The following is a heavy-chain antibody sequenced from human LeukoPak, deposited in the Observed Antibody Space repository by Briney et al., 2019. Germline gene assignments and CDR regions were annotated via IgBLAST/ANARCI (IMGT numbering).Heavy chain of an antibody. CDR1: GFTFSSYS. CDR3: ARGTGYGDY. Sequence: PGGSLRLSCAASGFTFSSYSMNWVRQAPGKGLEWVSSISSSSSYMYYADSVKGRFTISRDNAKNSLYLQMNSLRAEDTAVYYCARGTGYGDYWGQGTLVTVSS. CDR2: ISSSSSYM. D-gene: IGHD5-18*01. J-gene: IGHJ4*02. V-gene: IGHV3-21*01.